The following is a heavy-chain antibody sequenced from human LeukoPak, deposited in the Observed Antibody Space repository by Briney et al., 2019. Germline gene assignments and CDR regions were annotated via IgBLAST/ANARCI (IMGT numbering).Heavy chain of an antibody. V-gene: IGHV1-69*05. Sequence: GSSVKVSCKASGGTFSSYAISWVRQAPGQGLEWMGGIIPIFGTANYAQKFQGRVTITTDESTSTAYMELSSLRSEDTAVYYCASTGSSSLGAFDIWGQGTMVTVSS. D-gene: IGHD6-13*01. CDR3: ASTGSSSLGAFDI. CDR2: IIPIFGTA. CDR1: GGTFSSYA. J-gene: IGHJ3*02.